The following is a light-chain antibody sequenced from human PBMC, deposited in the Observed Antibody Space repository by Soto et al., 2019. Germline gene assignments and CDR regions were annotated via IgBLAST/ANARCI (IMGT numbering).Light chain of an antibody. CDR2: YDS. Sequence: SYELTQPPSVSVAPGETARISCGGNNVGSRSVHWYQQKPGQAPFLVIYYDSDRPSGIPERFSGSNSGNTATLIISRVEAGDEADYYCQVWEATGDQVVFGGGTGLTVL. J-gene: IGLJ2*01. V-gene: IGLV3-21*01. CDR3: QVWEATGDQVV. CDR1: NVGSRS.